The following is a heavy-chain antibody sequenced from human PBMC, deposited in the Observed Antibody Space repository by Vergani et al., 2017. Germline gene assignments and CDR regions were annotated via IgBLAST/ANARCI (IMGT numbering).Heavy chain of an antibody. CDR1: GYTFTGYY. CDR2: INPNSGGT. Sequence: QVQLVQSGAEVKKPGASVKVSCKASGYTFTGYYMHWVRQAPGQGLEWMGWINPNSGGTNYAQKFQGRVTMTRDTSISTAYMELSRLRSDDTAVYYCATELQGLVGGGYFDYWGQGTLVTVSS. D-gene: IGHD6-19*01. CDR3: ATELQGLVGGGYFDY. J-gene: IGHJ4*02. V-gene: IGHV1-2*02.